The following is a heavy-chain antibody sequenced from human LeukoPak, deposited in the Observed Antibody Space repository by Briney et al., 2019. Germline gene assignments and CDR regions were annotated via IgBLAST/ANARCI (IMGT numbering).Heavy chain of an antibody. V-gene: IGHV4-34*01. J-gene: IGHJ5*02. CDR3: ARGRRDNWFDP. CDR2: INHSGST. Sequence: SETLSLTCAVYGGSFSGYYWSWIRQPPGKGLEWIGEINHSGSTNYNPSLKSRVTISVDTSRNQFSLKLSSVTAADTAVYYCARGRRDNWFDPWGQGTLVTVSS. CDR1: GGSFSGYY.